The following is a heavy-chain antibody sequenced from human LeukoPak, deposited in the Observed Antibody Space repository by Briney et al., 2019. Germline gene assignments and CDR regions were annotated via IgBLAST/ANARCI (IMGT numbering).Heavy chain of an antibody. J-gene: IGHJ3*02. CDR3: ATRGNDFWSGDKTFDI. CDR1: GGSVSSYY. D-gene: IGHD3-3*01. Sequence: SETLSLTCTVSGGSVSSYYCNWIRQPPGKGLEWIGYIYYTGSTNYNPSLKSRVTISVDTSKNQFSLRPASVTAADTAVYYCATRGNDFWSGDKTFDIWGQGTVVTVSS. V-gene: IGHV4-59*02. CDR2: IYYTGST.